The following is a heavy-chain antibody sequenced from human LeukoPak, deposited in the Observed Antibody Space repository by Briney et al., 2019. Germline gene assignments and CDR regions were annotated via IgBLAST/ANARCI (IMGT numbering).Heavy chain of an antibody. V-gene: IGHV1-2*02. CDR3: ATLRRSGWYIGD. Sequence: ASVTVSCRASGYTFTDYYMHWVRQAPGQGLEWMGWINPNSGGTNYAEMFQGRVTMTRDTSITTAYMELSSLRSDDTAMYYCATLRRSGWYIGDWGQGTLVTFSS. CDR2: INPNSGGT. CDR1: GYTFTDYY. D-gene: IGHD6-19*01. J-gene: IGHJ4*02.